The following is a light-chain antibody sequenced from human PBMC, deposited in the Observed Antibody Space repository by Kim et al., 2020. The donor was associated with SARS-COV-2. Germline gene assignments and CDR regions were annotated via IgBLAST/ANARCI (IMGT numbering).Light chain of an antibody. CDR1: QDIRDK. Sequence: LSAYIGDRVTITCRAGQDIRDKLSWFQHKPGQAPTVLIYDAVTLQTGVPSRFSGSGSGTDFTFTISRLQPEDFATYYCQQYDSDHSFGQGTKLEI. CDR3: QQYDSDHS. CDR2: DAV. J-gene: IGKJ2*03. V-gene: IGKV1-33*01.